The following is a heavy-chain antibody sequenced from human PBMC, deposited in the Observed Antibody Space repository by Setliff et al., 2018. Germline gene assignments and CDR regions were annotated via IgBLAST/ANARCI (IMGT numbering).Heavy chain of an antibody. Sequence: SETLSLTCTVSGGSISTSSYWGWIRQPPGKGLEWIGSIYYSGTTYYNPSLKSRVTISVDTSKNQFSLKLSSVTAADTAVYYCARRGYYYGWGDSNAFDIWGQGTVVTVSS. CDR3: ARRGYYYGWGDSNAFDI. V-gene: IGHV4-39*01. J-gene: IGHJ3*02. D-gene: IGHD3-10*01. CDR1: GGSISTSSY. CDR2: IYYSGTT.